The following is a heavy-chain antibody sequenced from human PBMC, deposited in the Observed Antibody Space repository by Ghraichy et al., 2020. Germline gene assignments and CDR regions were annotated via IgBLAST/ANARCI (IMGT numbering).Heavy chain of an antibody. J-gene: IGHJ6*03. V-gene: IGHV3-48*02. Sequence: GGSLRLSCAASGFTFSSYSMNWVRQAPGKGLEWVSYISSSSSTIYYADSVKGRFTISRDNAKNSLYLQMNSLRDEDTAVYYCAHTAIGEQQLVLGDYYYYYMDVWGKGTTVTVSS. CDR1: GFTFSSYS. D-gene: IGHD6-13*01. CDR2: ISSSSSTI. CDR3: AHTAIGEQQLVLGDYYYYYMDV.